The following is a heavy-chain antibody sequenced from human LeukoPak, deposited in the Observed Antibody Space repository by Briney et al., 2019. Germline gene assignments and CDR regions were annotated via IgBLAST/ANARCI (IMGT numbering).Heavy chain of an antibody. V-gene: IGHV3-15*07. Sequence: TGGSLRLSCAASGFTFSNAWMNWVRQAPGKGLEWVGRIKSNTDGGTTDYAAPVKGRFTISRDDSKNTLYLQMNSLKTEDTAVYYCTTNYWGQGTLVTVSS. CDR3: TTNY. J-gene: IGHJ4*02. CDR2: IKSNTDGGTT. CDR1: GFTFSNAW.